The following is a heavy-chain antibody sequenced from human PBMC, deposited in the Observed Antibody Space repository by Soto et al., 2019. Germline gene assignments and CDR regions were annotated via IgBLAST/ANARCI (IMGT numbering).Heavy chain of an antibody. CDR2: IFHSGST. CDR3: ARDRYYGSGTYYNFYSGMDV. V-gene: IGHV4-30-4*01. J-gene: IGHJ6*02. Sequence: SETLSLTCTVSGGSINSGDYYWTWVRQPPGKGLEWIGNIFHSGSTYYTPSLQSRVTISLDTFKNHSSLKLSSVTPADTAVYYCARDRYYGSGTYYNFYSGMDVWGQGTTVTVSS. D-gene: IGHD3-10*01. CDR1: GGSINSGDYY.